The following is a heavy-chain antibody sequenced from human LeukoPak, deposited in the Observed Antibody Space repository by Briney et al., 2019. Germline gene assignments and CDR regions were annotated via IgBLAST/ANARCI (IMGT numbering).Heavy chain of an antibody. CDR2: INPNNGGT. J-gene: IGHJ4*02. V-gene: IGHV1-2*02. CDR3: ARGYSSPVPNFDY. Sequence: GASVKVSCKASGYTFTDYYMHWVRQAPGQGLEWMGWINPNNGGTSYAQKFQGRVTMTRDTSITTAYMELPSLTSDDTAVYYCARGYSSPVPNFDYWGQETLVTVSS. D-gene: IGHD6-13*01. CDR1: GYTFTDYY.